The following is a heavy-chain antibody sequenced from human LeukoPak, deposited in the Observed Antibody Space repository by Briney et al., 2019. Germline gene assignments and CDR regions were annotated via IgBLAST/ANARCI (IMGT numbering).Heavy chain of an antibody. CDR3: ASAFGLSSAYITPPFL. Sequence: SETLSLTCTVSGGSISSSSYYWGWIRQPPGKGLEWIGSIYYSGSTYYNPPLKSRVTISVDTSKNQFSLKLSSVTAADTAVYYCASAFGLSSAYITPPFLWGQGTLVTVSS. V-gene: IGHV4-39*01. J-gene: IGHJ4*02. CDR2: IYYSGST. D-gene: IGHD3-22*01. CDR1: GGSISSSSYY.